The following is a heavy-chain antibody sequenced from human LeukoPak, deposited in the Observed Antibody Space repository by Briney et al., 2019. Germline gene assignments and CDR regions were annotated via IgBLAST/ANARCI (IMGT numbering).Heavy chain of an antibody. D-gene: IGHD3-22*01. Sequence: PGRSLRLSCAASGFIFSSYGMHWVRQAPGKGLEWVAVAYHDEWPGNSKYYVDSVKGRFTVSRDNSKDTLYLQMSSLRAEDTAVYYCATGSGYYYDHWGQGTPVTVSS. CDR1: GFIFSSYG. CDR3: ATGSGYYYDH. V-gene: IGHV3-33*01. J-gene: IGHJ4*02. CDR2: AYHDEWPGNSK.